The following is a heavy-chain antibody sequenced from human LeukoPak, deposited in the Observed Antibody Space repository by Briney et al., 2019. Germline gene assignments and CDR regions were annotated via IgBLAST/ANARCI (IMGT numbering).Heavy chain of an antibody. V-gene: IGHV3-23*01. Sequence: GGSLRLSCAASGFTFSSYAMSWVRQAPGKGLEWVSAISGSGGSTYYADSVKGWFTISRDNSKNTLYLQMNSLRAEDTAVYYCAKGRGDYYDSSGYQAHFDYWGQGTLVTVSS. J-gene: IGHJ4*02. D-gene: IGHD3-22*01. CDR2: ISGSGGST. CDR3: AKGRGDYYDSSGYQAHFDY. CDR1: GFTFSSYA.